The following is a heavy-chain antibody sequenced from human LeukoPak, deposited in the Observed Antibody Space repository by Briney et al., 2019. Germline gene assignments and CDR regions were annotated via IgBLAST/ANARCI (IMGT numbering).Heavy chain of an antibody. J-gene: IGHJ4*02. CDR2: ISSSSSYI. CDR1: GFTFSSYS. D-gene: IGHD3-3*01. CDR3: ARLLGGYYTH. V-gene: IGHV3-21*01. Sequence: GGSLRLSCAASGFTFSSYSMNWVRQAPGEGLEWVSSISSSSSYIYYADSVKGRFTISRDNAKNSLYLQMNSLRAEDTAVYYCARLLGGYYTHWGQGTLVTVSS.